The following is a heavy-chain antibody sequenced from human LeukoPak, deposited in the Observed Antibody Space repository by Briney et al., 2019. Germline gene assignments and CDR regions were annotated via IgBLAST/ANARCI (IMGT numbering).Heavy chain of an antibody. J-gene: IGHJ4*02. D-gene: IGHD3-9*01. CDR1: GFTFSSYS. CDR2: ISNSGSYI. CDR3: ARDDDATGYYR. V-gene: IGHV3-21*06. Sequence: GGSLRLSCAASGFTFSSYSMNWVRQAPGKGLEWVSSISNSGSYIYYSDSVKGRFTISRDNTKNLLYLQMNSLRAEDTALYYCARDDDATGYYRWGQGTLVTVSS.